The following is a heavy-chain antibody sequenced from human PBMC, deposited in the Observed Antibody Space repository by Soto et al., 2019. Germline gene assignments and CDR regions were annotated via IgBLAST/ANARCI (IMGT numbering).Heavy chain of an antibody. J-gene: IGHJ4*02. CDR3: AKKLLLVPYSADDY. Sequence: HPGGSLRLSCAASGFTFSSYAMSWVRQSPGKGLEWVSAISGSGGSTYYADSVKGRFTISRDNSKNTLYLQMNSLRAEGTAVYYCAKKLLLVPYSADDYWGQGTLVTVSS. CDR1: GFTFSSYA. D-gene: IGHD5-18*01. CDR2: ISGSGGST. V-gene: IGHV3-23*01.